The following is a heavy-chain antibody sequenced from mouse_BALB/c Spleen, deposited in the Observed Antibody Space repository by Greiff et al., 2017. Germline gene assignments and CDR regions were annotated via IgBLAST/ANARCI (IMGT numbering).Heavy chain of an antibody. CDR3: ARNYRFYAMDY. Sequence: DVKLQESGPELVKPGASVKIPCKASGYTFTYYNMDWVKQSHGKSLEWIGDINPNNGGTIYNQKFKGKATLTVDKSSSTAYMELRSLTSEDTAVYYCARNYRFYAMDYWGQGTSVTVSS. J-gene: IGHJ4*01. CDR2: INPNNGGT. V-gene: IGHV1-18*01. CDR1: GYTFTYYN. D-gene: IGHD2-14*01.